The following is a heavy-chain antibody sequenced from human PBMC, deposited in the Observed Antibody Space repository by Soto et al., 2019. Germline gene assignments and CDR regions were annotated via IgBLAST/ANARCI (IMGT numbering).Heavy chain of an antibody. CDR3: ARGLYPGDAFDI. Sequence: QVQLQESGPGLVKPSETLSLTCTVSGGSISSYYWCWIRQPPGKGLEWIGYIYYSGSTNYNPSLKSRVTISVATFKNPFSLKLSSVTAADTAVYYCARGLYPGDAFDIWGHGTMVTVSS. CDR2: IYYSGST. CDR1: GGSISSYY. D-gene: IGHD2-15*01. J-gene: IGHJ3*02. V-gene: IGHV4-59*01.